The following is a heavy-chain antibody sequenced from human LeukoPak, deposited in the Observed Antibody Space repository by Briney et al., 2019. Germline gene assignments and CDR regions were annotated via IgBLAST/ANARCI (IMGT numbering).Heavy chain of an antibody. V-gene: IGHV3-30-3*01. Sequence: GGSLRLSCAASGFTFSSYAMHWVRQAPGKGLEWVAVISYDGSNKYYADSVKGRFTISRDNSKNTLYLQMNSLRAEDTAVYYCATSRWSGYSGPFDYWGQGTLVTVSS. CDR1: GFTFSSYA. CDR2: ISYDGSNK. J-gene: IGHJ4*02. CDR3: ATSRWSGYSGPFDY. D-gene: IGHD3-3*01.